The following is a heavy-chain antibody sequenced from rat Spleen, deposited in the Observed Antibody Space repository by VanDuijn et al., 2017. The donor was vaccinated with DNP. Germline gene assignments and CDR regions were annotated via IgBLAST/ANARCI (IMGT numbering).Heavy chain of an antibody. J-gene: IGHJ1*01. CDR3: ARWDYSDWYFDF. CDR2: IRYDGGST. Sequence: EVQLVESGGGVVQPGRSLKLSCVASRFTFNNFWMTWVRRAPAKGLEWVAYIRYDGGSTYYGDSVKGRFTISRDNAKNTLYLQMNSLRSEDMATYYCARWDYSDWYFDFWGPGTMVTVSS. CDR1: RFTFNNFW. D-gene: IGHD1-1*01. V-gene: IGHV5-22*01.